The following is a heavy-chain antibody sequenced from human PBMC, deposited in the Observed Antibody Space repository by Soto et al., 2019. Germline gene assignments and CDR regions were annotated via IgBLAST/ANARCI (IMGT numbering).Heavy chain of an antibody. CDR3: AKSYGDYEEFDY. J-gene: IGHJ4*02. D-gene: IGHD4-17*01. Sequence: EVQLLESGGGLVQPGGSLRLSCAASGFTFSSYAMSWVRQAPGKGLEWVSAISGSGGSTYYADSVKGRFTISRDNSKNTLYLQMISLRAEDTAVYYCAKSYGDYEEFDYWGQGTLVTVSS. CDR1: GFTFSSYA. CDR2: ISGSGGST. V-gene: IGHV3-23*01.